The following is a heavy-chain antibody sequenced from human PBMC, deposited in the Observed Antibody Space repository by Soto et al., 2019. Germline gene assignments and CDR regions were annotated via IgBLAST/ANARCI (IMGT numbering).Heavy chain of an antibody. D-gene: IGHD1-26*01. CDR1: GFTFSSYA. CDR2: ISGSGGST. V-gene: IGHV3-23*01. Sequence: EVQLLESGGGLVQPGGSLRLSCAASGFTFSSYAMSWVRQAPGKGLEWVSAISGSGGSTYYADSVKGRFTISRDNSKNTLYLPMNSLRAEDTAVYYCAKDLDGSYYLDYWGQGTLVTVSS. J-gene: IGHJ4*02. CDR3: AKDLDGSYYLDY.